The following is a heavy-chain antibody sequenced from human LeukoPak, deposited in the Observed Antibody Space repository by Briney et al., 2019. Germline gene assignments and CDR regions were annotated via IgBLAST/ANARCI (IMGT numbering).Heavy chain of an antibody. CDR1: GFTFSSYS. CDR3: ARDWAPGDWNDVGL. Sequence: GGSLRLSCAASGFTFSSYSMNWVRQAPGKGLEWVSSISSSSSYIYYADSVKGRFTISRDNAKNSLYLQMNSLRAEDTAVYYCARDWAPGDWNDVGLWGRGTLVTVSS. J-gene: IGHJ2*01. CDR2: ISSSSSYI. V-gene: IGHV3-21*01. D-gene: IGHD1-1*01.